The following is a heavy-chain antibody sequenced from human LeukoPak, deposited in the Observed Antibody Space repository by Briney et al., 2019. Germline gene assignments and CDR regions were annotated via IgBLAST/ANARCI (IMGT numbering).Heavy chain of an antibody. CDR2: LFHSGTT. V-gene: IGHV4-39*01. Sequence: SETLSLTCTVSGDSVSTNLDYWGWIRQPPGKGLEWIGNLFHSGTTYYNPSLKSRVSISVDTSKNQFSLKLSSVTAADTAVYYCARQGYGRSSFFDHWGQGTLVTVSS. CDR3: ARQGYGRSSFFDH. D-gene: IGHD6-6*01. CDR1: GDSVSTNLDY. J-gene: IGHJ4*02.